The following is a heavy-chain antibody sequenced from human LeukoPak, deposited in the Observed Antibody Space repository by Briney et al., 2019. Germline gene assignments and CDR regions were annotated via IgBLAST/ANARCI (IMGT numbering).Heavy chain of an antibody. J-gene: IGHJ4*02. Sequence: SETLSLTCTVSGGSIRGSTYYWGWIRQPPGKGLEWIGNIYYSGITYYNPSLKSRVTIYVDTSKNQFSLKLTSVTAADTALYYCARQGTSIVGATIDYWGQGTLVTVSS. CDR3: ARQGTSIVGATIDY. CDR2: IYYSGIT. D-gene: IGHD1-26*01. CDR1: GGSIRGSTYY. V-gene: IGHV4-39*01.